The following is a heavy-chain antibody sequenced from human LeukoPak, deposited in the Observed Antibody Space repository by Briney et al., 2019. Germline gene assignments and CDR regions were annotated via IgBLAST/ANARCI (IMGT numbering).Heavy chain of an antibody. CDR3: ARLTYGY. CDR2: ISNSGSDI. V-gene: IGHV3-48*02. Sequence: GSLRLSCAASGFTFSSFSMNWVPQAPGKGLEWISYISNSGSDISYADSVKGRFTISRANAKNSLYLQMNSLRDEDTAVYYCARLTYGYWGQGTLVSVSS. J-gene: IGHJ4*02. CDR1: GFTFSSFS. D-gene: IGHD4-17*01.